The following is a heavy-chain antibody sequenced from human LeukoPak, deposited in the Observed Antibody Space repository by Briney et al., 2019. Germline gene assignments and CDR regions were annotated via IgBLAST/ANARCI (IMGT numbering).Heavy chain of an antibody. V-gene: IGHV3-23*01. CDR2: ISDSGDST. Sequence: PGGSLRLSCAASGLTFSSHAMSWVRQAPGKGLEWVSAISDSGDSTYYADSVKGRFTISRDNSKNTLYLQMSSLRAEDTAVYYCAKYAVVGTPFFDYWGQGTLVTISS. CDR3: AKYAVVGTPFFDY. J-gene: IGHJ4*02. CDR1: GLTFSSHA. D-gene: IGHD2-15*01.